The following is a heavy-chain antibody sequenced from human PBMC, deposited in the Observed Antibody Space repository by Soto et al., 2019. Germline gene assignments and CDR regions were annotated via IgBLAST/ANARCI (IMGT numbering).Heavy chain of an antibody. CDR2: IIPIFGTA. D-gene: IGHD6-19*01. J-gene: IGHJ6*02. CDR1: GGTFSSYA. CDR3: ARLNSRSHSSGWLSPDYYYYGMDV. Sequence: ASVKVSCKASGGTFSSYAISWVRQAPGQGLEWMGGIIPIFGTANYAQKFQGRVTITADESTSTAYMELSSLRSEDTAVYYCARLNSRSHSSGWLSPDYYYYGMDVWGQGTTVTVSS. V-gene: IGHV1-69*13.